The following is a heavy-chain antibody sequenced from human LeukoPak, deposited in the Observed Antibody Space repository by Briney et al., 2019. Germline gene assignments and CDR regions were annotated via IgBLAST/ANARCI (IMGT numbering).Heavy chain of an antibody. CDR1: GFTFSTYE. V-gene: IGHV3-48*03. CDR3: ARYSGSYYSFHN. Sequence: GGSLRLSCAASGFTFSTYEMHWVRQAPGKGLEWVSYMSSTGDIIYYADSVKGRFTISRDNAEKSLFLQMNSLRAEDTAVYYCARYSGSYYSFHNWGQGTLVTVSS. D-gene: IGHD1-26*01. CDR2: MSSTGDII. J-gene: IGHJ4*02.